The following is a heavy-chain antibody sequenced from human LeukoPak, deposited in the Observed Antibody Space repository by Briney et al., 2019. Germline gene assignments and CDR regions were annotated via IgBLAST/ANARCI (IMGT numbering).Heavy chain of an antibody. D-gene: IGHD6-6*01. CDR2: ISSSSGYK. CDR3: ARTSGESTAALRAPFDY. V-gene: IGHV3-21*01. J-gene: IGHJ4*02. CDR1: GFTFSSYS. Sequence: GGSLRLSCAVSGFTFSSYSMTWVRQAPGQGLEWVSSISSSSGYKYYADSVKGPFTISRDNAKNSLYLQMDSLRAEDAAVYYCARTSGESTAALRAPFDYWGQGTLATVSS.